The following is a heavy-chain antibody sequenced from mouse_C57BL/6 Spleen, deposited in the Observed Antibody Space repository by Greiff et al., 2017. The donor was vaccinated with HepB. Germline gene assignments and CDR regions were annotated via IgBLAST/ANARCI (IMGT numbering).Heavy chain of an antibody. CDR3: ARGITTVGYYFDY. V-gene: IGHV1-64*01. J-gene: IGHJ2*01. CDR2: IHPNSGST. Sequence: QVQLQQPGAELVKPGASVKLSCKASGYTFTSSWMHWVKQRPGQGLEWIGMIHPNSGSTNYNEKFKSKATLTVDKSSSTAYMQLSSLTSEDSAVYYCARGITTVGYYFDYWGQGTTLTVSS. D-gene: IGHD1-1*01. CDR1: GYTFTSSW.